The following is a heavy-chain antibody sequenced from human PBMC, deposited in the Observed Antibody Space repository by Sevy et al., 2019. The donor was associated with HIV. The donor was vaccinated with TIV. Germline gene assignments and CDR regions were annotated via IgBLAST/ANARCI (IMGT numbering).Heavy chain of an antibody. CDR3: ASDTWFGDPGITRTIGPIDH. J-gene: IGHJ4*02. V-gene: IGHV1-2*02. D-gene: IGHD3-10*01. CDR1: GYTFTGYY. Sequence: ASLKVSCKASGYTFTGYYMHCVRQAPGQGLEWMGWINPNSGGTNYTQKFQGRVTMTRDTSINTAYMELRRLRSDDTALYYSASDTWFGDPGITRTIGPIDHWGQGALVTVSS. CDR2: INPNSGGT.